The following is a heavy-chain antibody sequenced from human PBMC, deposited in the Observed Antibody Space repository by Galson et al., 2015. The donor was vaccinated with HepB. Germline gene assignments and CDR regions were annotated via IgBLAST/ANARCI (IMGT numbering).Heavy chain of an antibody. Sequence: SVKVSCKASGGTFSSYAISWVRQAPGQGLEWMGGIIPIFGTANYAQKFQGRVTITADESTSTAYMELSSLRSEDTAVYYCGRDIESSSWYGDYFYYAMDVWGQGTTVTVSS. CDR1: GGTFSSYA. CDR2: IIPIFGTA. V-gene: IGHV1-69*13. D-gene: IGHD6-13*01. CDR3: GRDIESSSWYGDYFYYAMDV. J-gene: IGHJ6*02.